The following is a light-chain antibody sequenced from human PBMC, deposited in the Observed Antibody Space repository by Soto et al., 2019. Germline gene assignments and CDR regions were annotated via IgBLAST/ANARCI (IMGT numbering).Light chain of an antibody. CDR1: QSVSTN. Sequence: EIVMTQSPATLPVSPGERATLSFRASQSVSTNLAWYQQKPGQAPRLLIYGASTRATGIPARFSGSGSGTEFTLTINSLQSEDFAVYYCQQYSSWPPITFGQGTRLEIK. CDR3: QQYSSWPPIT. CDR2: GAS. J-gene: IGKJ5*01. V-gene: IGKV3-15*01.